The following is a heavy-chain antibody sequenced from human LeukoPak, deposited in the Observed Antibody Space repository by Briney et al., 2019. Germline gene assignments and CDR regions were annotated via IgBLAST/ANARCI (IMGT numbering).Heavy chain of an antibody. CDR3: ATKKYYSSWYGFDN. CDR2: ISSSGSTI. D-gene: IGHD6-13*01. CDR1: GFTFSSYE. J-gene: IGHJ4*02. Sequence: GGSLRLSYAASGFTFSSYEMNWVRQAPGKGLEWVSYISSSGSTIYYADSVKGRFTISRDNAKNSLYLQMNSLRAEDTAVYYCATKKYYSSWYGFDNWGQGTLVTVSS. V-gene: IGHV3-48*03.